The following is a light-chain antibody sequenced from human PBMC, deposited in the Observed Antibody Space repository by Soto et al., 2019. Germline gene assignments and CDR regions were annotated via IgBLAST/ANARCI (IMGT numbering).Light chain of an antibody. CDR3: HQYYRTSWT. Sequence: DIVMTQSPDSLAVSLVESATINCKSSQSVLYSSNNKNYLAWYQQKPGQPPKLLIYWASTRESGVPDRFSGSGSGTDFTLTISSLQAEDVAVYYCHQYYRTSWTFGQGTKVDIK. CDR1: QSVLYSSNNKNY. V-gene: IGKV4-1*01. CDR2: WAS. J-gene: IGKJ1*01.